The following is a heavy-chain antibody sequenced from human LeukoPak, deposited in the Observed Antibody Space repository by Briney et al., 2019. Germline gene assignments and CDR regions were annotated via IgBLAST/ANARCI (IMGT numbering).Heavy chain of an antibody. V-gene: IGHV4-34*01. J-gene: IGHJ6*02. CDR2: INHSGST. Sequence: SETLSLTCAVYGGSFSGYYWSWIRQPPGKGLEWIGEINHSGSTNYNPSLKSRVTISVDTSKNQFSLKLSSVTAADTAVYYCATSSAAGTYYYGMDVWAKGPRSPSP. CDR1: GGSFSGYY. CDR3: ATSSAAGTYYYGMDV. D-gene: IGHD6-13*01.